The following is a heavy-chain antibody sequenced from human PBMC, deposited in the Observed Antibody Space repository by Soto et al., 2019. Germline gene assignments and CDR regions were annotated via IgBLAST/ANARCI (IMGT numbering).Heavy chain of an antibody. V-gene: IGHV3-30*18. CDR1: GVQFINYG. Sequence: GGSLRLSCTGSGVQFINYGRHWVRQAPGKGLEWVSVISYDGSDKYYADSLKGRFTISRDNSKNTLYLEMNSLRAEDTTIYYCAKDLGYVSGHFLSSGMDVWGQGNAVTVSS. CDR3: AKDLGYVSGHFLSSGMDV. J-gene: IGHJ6*02. CDR2: ISYDGSDK. D-gene: IGHD2-15*01.